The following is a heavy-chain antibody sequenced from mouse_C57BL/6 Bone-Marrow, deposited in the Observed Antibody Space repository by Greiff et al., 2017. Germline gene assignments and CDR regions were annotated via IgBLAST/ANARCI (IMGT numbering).Heavy chain of an antibody. D-gene: IGHD2-2*01. CDR3: AMLGLRRVFAY. V-gene: IGHV1-74*01. CDR1: GYTFTSYW. J-gene: IGHJ3*01. Sequence: QVQLQQPGAELVKPGASVKVSCKASGYTFTSYWMRWVKQRPGQGLEWIGRIHPSDSDTNYNQKFKGKATLTVAKSSSTAYMQLSSLTSGDSAVYYCAMLGLRRVFAYWGQGTLVTVSA. CDR2: IHPSDSDT.